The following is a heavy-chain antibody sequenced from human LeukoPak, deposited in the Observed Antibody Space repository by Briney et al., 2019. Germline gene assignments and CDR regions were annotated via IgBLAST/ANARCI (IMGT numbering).Heavy chain of an antibody. V-gene: IGHV3-23*01. CDR2: ISGSGGST. CDR1: GFTFSSYA. CDR3: AKGPNIVVVPAAID. D-gene: IGHD2-2*02. J-gene: IGHJ4*02. Sequence: GGSLRLSCAASGFTFSSYAMCWVRQAPGGGLEGVSAISGSGGSTYYADSVKGRFTISRDNSKNTLYLQMNSLRAEDTPVYYCAKGPNIVVVPAAIDWGQGTLVTVSS.